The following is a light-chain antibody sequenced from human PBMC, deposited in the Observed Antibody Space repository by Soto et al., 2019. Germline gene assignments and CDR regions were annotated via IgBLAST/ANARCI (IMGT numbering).Light chain of an antibody. J-gene: IGKJ2*01. V-gene: IGKV1-5*03. CDR3: QQYNSYYT. CDR2: KAS. Sequence: DIQMTQSPSTLSASVGDRVTITCRASQSISSWLAWYQQKPGKGPKLLIDKASSLESGVPSRFSGSRSGTEFTLTISSLQPDDFATDYCQQYNSYYTVGQGTKLEIK. CDR1: QSISSW.